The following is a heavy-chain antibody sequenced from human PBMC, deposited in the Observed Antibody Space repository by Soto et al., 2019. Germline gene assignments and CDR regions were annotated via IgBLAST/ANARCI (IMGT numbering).Heavy chain of an antibody. CDR3: ATSPPLDY. Sequence: EVQLLESGGALVQPGGSLRLSCVASGFSFSSSAMSWVRQAPGKGLEWVSGTSGSGDDTYYADSVKGRVTISRDNSKNSLYLQMNCLGAGDTAIYYCATSPPLDYWGQGTLLTVSS. V-gene: IGHV3-23*01. CDR1: GFSFSSSA. J-gene: IGHJ4*02. CDR2: TSGSGDDT.